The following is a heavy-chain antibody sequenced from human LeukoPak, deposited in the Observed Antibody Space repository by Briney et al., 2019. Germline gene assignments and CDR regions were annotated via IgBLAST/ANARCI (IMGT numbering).Heavy chain of an antibody. J-gene: IGHJ5*02. CDR1: GYSFTSYW. Sequence: GESLKISCKGSGYSFTSYWIGWVRQMPGKGLEGMGIIYPGDADTRYSPSFQGQVTISADKSISTAYLQWSSLKASDTAMYYCARLEEYYYGSGVNWFDPWGQGTLVTVSS. V-gene: IGHV5-51*01. CDR2: IYPGDADT. CDR3: ARLEEYYYGSGVNWFDP. D-gene: IGHD3-10*01.